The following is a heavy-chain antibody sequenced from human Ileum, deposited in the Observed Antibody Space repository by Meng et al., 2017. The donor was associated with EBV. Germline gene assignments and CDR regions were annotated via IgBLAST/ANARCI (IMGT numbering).Heavy chain of an antibody. CDR2: INHGGGT. J-gene: IGHJ4*02. CDR3: RHSHCDGAGCSDC. D-gene: IGHD2-15*01. CDR1: GGSFSDYY. Sequence: QVQVQQWGAGLLKPSXTLSLTCGVYGGSFSDYYWDWIRQPPGEGLEWIGRINHGGGTMYNPSLQSRVSISVDTSKNHFSVKLTSVTAADTAVYFCRHSHCDGAGCSDCWCQGTLVNVSS. V-gene: IGHV4-34*01.